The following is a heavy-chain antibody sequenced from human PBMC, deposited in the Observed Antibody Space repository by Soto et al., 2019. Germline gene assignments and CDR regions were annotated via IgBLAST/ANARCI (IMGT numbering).Heavy chain of an antibody. D-gene: IGHD3-16*02. CDR3: TTVITFGGVIANFDY. CDR1: GFTFSNAW. CDR2: IKSKTDGGTT. J-gene: IGHJ4*02. V-gene: IGHV3-15*01. Sequence: GGSLRLSCAASGFTFSNAWMSWVRQAPGKGLEWVGRIKSKTDGGTTDYAAPVKGRFTISRDDSKNTLYLQMNSLKTGDTAVYYCTTVITFGGVIANFDYWGQGTLVTVSS.